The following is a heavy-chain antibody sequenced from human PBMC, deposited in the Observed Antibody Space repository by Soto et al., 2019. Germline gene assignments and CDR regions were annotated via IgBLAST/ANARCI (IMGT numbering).Heavy chain of an antibody. D-gene: IGHD6-13*01. CDR1: GYTFTGYY. CDR2: INPNSGGT. CDR3: ARAIAAGIYYYGTDV. J-gene: IGHJ6*02. V-gene: IGHV1-2*04. Sequence: QVQLVQSGAEVKKPGASVKVSCKASGYTFTGYYMHWVRQAPGQGLEWMGWINPNSGGTNYAQKFQGWVTMTRDTSISTAYMELSRLRSDDTAVYYCARAIAAGIYYYGTDVWGQGTTVTVSS.